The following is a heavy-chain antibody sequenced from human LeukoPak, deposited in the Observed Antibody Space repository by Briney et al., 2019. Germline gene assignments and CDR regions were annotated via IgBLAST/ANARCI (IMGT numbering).Heavy chain of an antibody. CDR1: GDSISSSSYY. J-gene: IGHJ5*02. CDR3: ARRGRYCSSTSCYKAGWFDP. D-gene: IGHD2-2*02. Sequence: PSESLSLTCTVSGDSISSSSYYWGWIRQPPGKGLEWIGSIYYSGSTYYNPSLKSRVTISVDTSKNQFSLKLSSVTAADTAVYYCARRGRYCSSTSCYKAGWFDPWGQGTLVTVSS. CDR2: IYYSGST. V-gene: IGHV4-39*01.